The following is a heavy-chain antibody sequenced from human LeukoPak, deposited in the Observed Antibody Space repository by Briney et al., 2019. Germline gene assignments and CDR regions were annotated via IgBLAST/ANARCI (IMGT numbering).Heavy chain of an antibody. CDR3: AKGRETTVNPPFD. CDR1: GFTFSSYG. J-gene: IGHJ4*02. Sequence: QLGGSLRLSCAASGFTFSSYGMHWVRQAPGKGLEWVAFIRYDGSNKYYADSVKGRFTISRDNSKNTLYLQMNSLRAEDTAVYYCAKGRETTVNPPFDWGQGNLATVSS. CDR2: IRYDGSNK. V-gene: IGHV3-30*02. D-gene: IGHD4-17*01.